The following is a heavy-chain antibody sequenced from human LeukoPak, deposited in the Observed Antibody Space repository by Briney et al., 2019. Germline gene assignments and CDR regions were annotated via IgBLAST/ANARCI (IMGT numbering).Heavy chain of an antibody. CDR1: GVSISSSSYY. D-gene: IGHD1-20*01. J-gene: IGHJ5*02. Sequence: SETLSLTCTVSGVSISSSSYYWGWIRQPPGKGLEWIGSIYYSGTTYYNPSLKSRVTISVDTSKNQFSLKLSSVTAADTAVYYCARPKVTGTPVRWFDPWGQGTLVTVSS. CDR3: ARPKVTGTPVRWFDP. V-gene: IGHV4-39*07. CDR2: IYYSGTT.